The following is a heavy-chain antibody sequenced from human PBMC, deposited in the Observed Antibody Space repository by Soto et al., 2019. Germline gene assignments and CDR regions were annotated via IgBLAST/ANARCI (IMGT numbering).Heavy chain of an antibody. Sequence: HGESLKISCKGSGYSFTSYWISWVRQMPGKGLEWMGRIDPSDSYTNYSPSFQGHVTISADKSISTAYLQWSSLKASDTAMYYCATTTVTYYYYGMDVWGQGTTVTVSS. J-gene: IGHJ6*02. CDR2: IDPSDSYT. D-gene: IGHD4-17*01. V-gene: IGHV5-10-1*01. CDR3: ATTTVTYYYYGMDV. CDR1: GYSFTSYW.